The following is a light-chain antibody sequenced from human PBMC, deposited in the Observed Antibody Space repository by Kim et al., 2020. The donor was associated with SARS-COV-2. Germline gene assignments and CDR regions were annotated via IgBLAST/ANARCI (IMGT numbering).Light chain of an antibody. Sequence: EIVMTQSPATLSVSPGDRATLSCRASQSVRSNLAWYQQKPGLAPRLLIYSASTRATGIPARFSGSGSGTEFTLTISSLQSEDFAVYYCQQYDNWPPLTFGGGTKVEIK. CDR3: QQYDNWPPLT. CDR2: SAS. V-gene: IGKV3-15*01. J-gene: IGKJ4*02. CDR1: QSVRSN.